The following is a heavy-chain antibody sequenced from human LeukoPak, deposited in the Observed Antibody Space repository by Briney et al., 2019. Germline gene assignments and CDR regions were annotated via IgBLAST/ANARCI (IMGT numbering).Heavy chain of an antibody. CDR3: ARAAAAGTNHFDY. D-gene: IGHD6-13*01. CDR1: GFTFSDYY. Sequence: GGSLRLSCAASGFTFSDYYMSWIRQAPGKGLEWVSDISSTSIYTNYADSVKGRFTISRDNAKNSLYLQMNSLRAEDTAVYYCARAAAAGTNHFDYWGQGTLVTVSS. CDR2: ISSTSIYT. V-gene: IGHV3-11*05. J-gene: IGHJ4*02.